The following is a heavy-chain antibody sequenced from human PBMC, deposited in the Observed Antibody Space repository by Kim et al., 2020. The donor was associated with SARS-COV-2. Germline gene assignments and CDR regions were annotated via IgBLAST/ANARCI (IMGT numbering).Heavy chain of an antibody. D-gene: IGHD6-13*01. V-gene: IGHV4-39*01. CDR3: ARRKTAAEDY. J-gene: IGHJ4*02. CDR2: SP. Sequence: SPYHNPSLKSRVTISVDTSKNQFSLKLTSVTAADTAVYYCARRKTAAEDYWGQGTLVTVSS.